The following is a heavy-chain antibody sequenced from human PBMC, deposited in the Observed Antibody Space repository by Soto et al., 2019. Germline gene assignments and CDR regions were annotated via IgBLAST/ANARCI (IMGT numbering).Heavy chain of an antibody. V-gene: IGHV3-23*01. CDR1: GFTFSSYA. D-gene: IGHD2-15*01. Sequence: VQLLESGGGLVQPGGSLRLSCAASGFTFSSYAMSWVRQAPGKGLEWVSAISGSGGSTYYADSVKGRFTISRDNSKNTLYLQMNSLRAEDTAVYYCAKELGGWAVVVVAAPHDAFDIWGQGTMVTVSS. CDR2: ISGSGGST. J-gene: IGHJ3*02. CDR3: AKELGGWAVVVVAAPHDAFDI.